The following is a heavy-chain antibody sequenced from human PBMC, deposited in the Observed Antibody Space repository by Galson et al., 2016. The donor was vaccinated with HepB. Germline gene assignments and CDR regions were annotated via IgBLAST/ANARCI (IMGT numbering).Heavy chain of an antibody. CDR3: ARRSRADYLYS. J-gene: IGHJ4*02. CDR2: MYPGDSDT. CDR1: GYIFSSYW. V-gene: IGHV5-51*03. Sequence: QSGAEVKKPGESLKISCKGSGYIFSSYWIGWVRQMPGKGLEWMGIMYPGDSDTRYSPSFQGQVIISADKSISTAYLHWGSLKASDTAMYYCARRSRADYLYSWGQGSLVTVSS.